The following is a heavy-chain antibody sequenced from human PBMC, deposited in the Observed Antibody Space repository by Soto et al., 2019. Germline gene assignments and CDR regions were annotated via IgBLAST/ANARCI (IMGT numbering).Heavy chain of an antibody. CDR2: INPDDGEA. CDR1: GYTLTDLS. D-gene: IGHD2-2*01. V-gene: IGHV1-24*01. Sequence: ASVKVSCKVSGYTLTDLSMHWVRQAPGKGIEWMGGINPDDGEAIYAQKFQGRVTMTEDASTSTAYMELSSLRSEDTAVYYCARGGDIVVVPAATYYYYYGMDVWGQGTTVTVSS. CDR3: ARGGDIVVVPAATYYYYYGMDV. J-gene: IGHJ6*02.